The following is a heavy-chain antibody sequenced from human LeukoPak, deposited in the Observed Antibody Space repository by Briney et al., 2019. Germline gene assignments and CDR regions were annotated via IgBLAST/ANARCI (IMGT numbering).Heavy chain of an antibody. V-gene: IGHV3-33*01. CDR3: ARDFRGGARAFDY. CDR1: GFTFSSYG. Sequence: LPGGSLRLSCAASGFTFSSYGMHWVRQAPGKGLEWVGVIWYDGSNKYYADSVKGRFTISRDNSKNTLYLQMNSLRAEDTAVYYCARDFRGGARAFDYWGQGTLVTVSS. J-gene: IGHJ4*02. D-gene: IGHD3-16*01. CDR2: IWYDGSNK.